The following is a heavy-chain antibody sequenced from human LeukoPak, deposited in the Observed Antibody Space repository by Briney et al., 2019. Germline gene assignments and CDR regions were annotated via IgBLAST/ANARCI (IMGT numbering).Heavy chain of an antibody. CDR3: TREGGPDQLNLDY. V-gene: IGHV3-49*04. Sequence: GGSLRLSCAASGFTFSSYSMNWVRQAPGKGLEWVGFIRSKAYGGTTEYAASVKGRFTISRDDSKSIAYLQMNSLKTEDTAVYYCTREGGPDQLNLDYWGQGTLVTVSS. CDR2: IRSKAYGGTT. J-gene: IGHJ4*02. D-gene: IGHD1-1*01. CDR1: GFTFSSYS.